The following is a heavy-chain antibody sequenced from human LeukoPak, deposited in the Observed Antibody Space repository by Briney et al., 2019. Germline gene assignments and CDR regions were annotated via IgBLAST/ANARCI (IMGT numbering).Heavy chain of an antibody. V-gene: IGHV1-46*01. D-gene: IGHD6-13*01. Sequence: ASVKVSCKASGYIFTNYYIHWVRQAPGQGHEWMGMINPSGGSTDCKQKFQGRLTMTRDPSTSTVYMELSGLRSEDTAVYYCVRSEITTAGNDAFDIWGQGTMVAVSS. CDR3: VRSEITTAGNDAFDI. CDR2: INPSGGST. CDR1: GYIFTNYY. J-gene: IGHJ3*02.